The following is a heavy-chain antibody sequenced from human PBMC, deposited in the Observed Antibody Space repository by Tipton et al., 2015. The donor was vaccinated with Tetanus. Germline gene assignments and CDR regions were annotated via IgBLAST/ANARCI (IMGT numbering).Heavy chain of an antibody. CDR1: GGSISSYY. CDR2: IYYSGST. CDR3: ARDGAVQLERREVNYYYYGMDV. Sequence: LRLSCTVSGGSISSYYWSWIRQPPGKGLEWIGYIYYSGSTNYNPSLKSRVTISVDTSKNQFSLKLSSVTAADTAVYYCARDGAVQLERREVNYYYYGMDVWGQGTTVTVSS. V-gene: IGHV4-59*12. J-gene: IGHJ6*02. D-gene: IGHD1-1*01.